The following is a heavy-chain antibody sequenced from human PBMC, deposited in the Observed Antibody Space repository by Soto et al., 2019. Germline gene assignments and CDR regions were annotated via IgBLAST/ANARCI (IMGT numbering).Heavy chain of an antibody. CDR2: IGSSSKSTI. D-gene: IGHD3-10*01. V-gene: IGHV3-48*02. J-gene: IGHJ4*02. Sequence: PGGSLRLSSAASGFTFSSYSMNWVRQAPGKGLEWVSYIGSSSKSTIYYTDSVRGRFTISRDNAKNSLYLQMDSLRDEDTAVYYCARDYFGSGSYPDPFDYWGQGTLVPVSS. CDR3: ARDYFGSGSYPDPFDY. CDR1: GFTFSSYS.